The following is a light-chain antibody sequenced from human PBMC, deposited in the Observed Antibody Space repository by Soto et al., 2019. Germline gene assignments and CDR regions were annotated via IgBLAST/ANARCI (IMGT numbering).Light chain of an antibody. CDR1: QSITNY. CDR2: SAS. CDR3: QQANSFPLT. J-gene: IGKJ4*01. Sequence: DIQMTQSPSTLPASVGDRVTITCRASQSITNYLNWYQQKPGKAPKLLIYSASSLHSGVPSRFSGSGSGTGFTLSISSLQPEDFATYYCQQANSFPLTFGGGTKVDIK. V-gene: IGKV1-39*01.